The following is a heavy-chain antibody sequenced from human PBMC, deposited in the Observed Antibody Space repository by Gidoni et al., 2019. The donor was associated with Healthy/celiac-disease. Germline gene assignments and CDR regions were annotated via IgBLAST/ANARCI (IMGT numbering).Heavy chain of an antibody. D-gene: IGHD3-3*01. Sequence: QVQLVESGGGVVQPGRSLRLSCAASGFTFSSYGLHLVRQSPGKGLAWVAVIWYDVSTKYYADSVKSRFTISRDNSKNTLYLQMNSLRAEDTAVYYCARDGKTGYDFWSGYYSWLLDYWGQGTLVTVSS. CDR2: IWYDVSTK. J-gene: IGHJ4*02. V-gene: IGHV3-33*01. CDR3: ARDGKTGYDFWSGYYSWLLDY. CDR1: GFTFSSYG.